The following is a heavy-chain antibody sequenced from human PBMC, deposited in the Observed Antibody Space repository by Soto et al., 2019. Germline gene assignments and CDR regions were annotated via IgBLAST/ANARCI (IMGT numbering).Heavy chain of an antibody. CDR1: GGSFSGYY. CDR3: ARVGATTSIDY. Sequence: SETLSLTCAVYGGSFSGYYWSWIRQPPGKGLEWIGDINYSGSTNYNPSLKSRVTISVDTSKNQFSLKLSSVTAADTAVYYCARVGATTSIDYWGQGTLVTVSS. V-gene: IGHV4-34*01. J-gene: IGHJ4*02. CDR2: INYSGST. D-gene: IGHD1-26*01.